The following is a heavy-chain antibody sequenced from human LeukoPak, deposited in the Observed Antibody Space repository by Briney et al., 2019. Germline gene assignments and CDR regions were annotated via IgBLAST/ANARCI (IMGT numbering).Heavy chain of an antibody. J-gene: IGHJ6*02. V-gene: IGHV4-59*01. CDR2: IYYSGST. CDR1: GGSISSYY. Sequence: SETLSLTCTVSGGSISSYYWSWIRQPPGKGLEWIGYIYYSGSTNYNPSLKSRVTISVDTSKNQFSLKLSSATAADTAVYYCARGHSSGWRYYYYGMDVWGQGTKVTVSS. CDR3: ARGHSSGWRYYYYGMDV. D-gene: IGHD6-19*01.